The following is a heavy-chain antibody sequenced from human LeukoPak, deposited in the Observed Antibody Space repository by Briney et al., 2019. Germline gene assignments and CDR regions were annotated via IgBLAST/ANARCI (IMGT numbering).Heavy chain of an antibody. CDR3: ARDLLLQVDTAMASGDY. J-gene: IGHJ4*02. CDR1: GFTFSSYE. CDR2: ISSSGSTI. V-gene: IGHV3-48*03. D-gene: IGHD5-18*01. Sequence: PGGSLRLSCAASGFTFSSYEVNWVRQAPGKGLEWVSYISSSGSTIYYADSVKGRFTISRDNAKNSLYLQMNSLRAEDTAVYYCARDLLLQVDTAMASGDYWGQGTLVTVSS.